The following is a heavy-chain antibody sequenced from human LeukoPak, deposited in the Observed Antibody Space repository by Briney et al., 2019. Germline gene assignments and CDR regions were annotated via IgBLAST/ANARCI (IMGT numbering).Heavy chain of an antibody. Sequence: GGSLRLSCAASGFTSDDYAMHWVRHAPGKGLEWASGISWNSGSTGYADSVKGRFTIPRDNAKNSLYLQMNSLRAEDTALYYCAKPRSGWLQAPFDYWGQGTLVTVSS. V-gene: IGHV3-9*02. D-gene: IGHD5-24*01. CDR1: GFTSDDYA. CDR3: AKPRSGWLQAPFDY. J-gene: IGHJ4*02. CDR2: ISWNSGST.